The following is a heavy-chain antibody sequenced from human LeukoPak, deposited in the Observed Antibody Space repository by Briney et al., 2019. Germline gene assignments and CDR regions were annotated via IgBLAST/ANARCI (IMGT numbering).Heavy chain of an antibody. CDR2: IRYDGSNK. J-gene: IGHJ4*02. CDR3: ARDRAGGHYPNYHFDS. Sequence: PGGSLRLSCAASGFTFSSYGMHWVRQAPGKGLEWVAFIRYDGSNKYYADSVKGRFTISRDNSKNTLYLQLNSLRAEDTAVYYCARDRAGGHYPNYHFDSWGQGTLVTVAT. CDR1: GFTFSSYG. V-gene: IGHV3-30*02. D-gene: IGHD2-21*01.